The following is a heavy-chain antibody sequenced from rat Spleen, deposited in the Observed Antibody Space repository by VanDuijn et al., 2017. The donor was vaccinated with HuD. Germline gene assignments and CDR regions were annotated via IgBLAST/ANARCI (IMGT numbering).Heavy chain of an antibody. D-gene: IGHD1-1*01. CDR1: GFTFSNYY. CDR2: ISTGGGST. J-gene: IGHJ2*01. CDR3: TTVYSGDPYFDY. V-gene: IGHV5-27*01. Sequence: EVQLVESDGGLVQPGRSLKLSCAASGFTFSNYYMAWVRQAPTKGLEWVAYISTGGGSTYYRDSVKGRFTISRDNAKSTLYLQMDSLRSEDTATYYCTTVYSGDPYFDYWGQGVMVTVSS.